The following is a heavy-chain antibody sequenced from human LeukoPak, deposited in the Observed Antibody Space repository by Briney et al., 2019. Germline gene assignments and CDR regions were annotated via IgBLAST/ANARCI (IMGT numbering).Heavy chain of an antibody. Sequence: GGSLSLSCAASGFTFISYALHWARQAPGKGLEWVAVVWYDGNKKYYADSVKGRFTISIDNSENTLHLQMDSLRVEDMAVYYCAKGQGSYYPYYYMDEWGTGITVTVYS. J-gene: IGHJ6*03. CDR2: VWYDGNKK. D-gene: IGHD1-26*01. V-gene: IGHV3-33*06. CDR1: GFTFISYA. CDR3: AKGQGSYYPYYYMDE.